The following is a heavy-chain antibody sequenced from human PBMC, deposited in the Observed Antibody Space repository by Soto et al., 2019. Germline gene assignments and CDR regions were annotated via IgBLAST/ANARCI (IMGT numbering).Heavy chain of an antibody. CDR2: ISYDGSNK. CDR1: GFTFSSYG. CDR3: ATRSSSGWQMDV. J-gene: IGHJ6*04. D-gene: IGHD6-19*01. Sequence: PGGSLRLSCAASGFTFSSYGMHWVRQAPGKGLEWVAVISYDGSNKYYADSVKGRFTISRDNSKNTLYLQMNSLRAEDTAVYYCATRSSSGWQMDVWGKGTTVTVSS. V-gene: IGHV3-30*03.